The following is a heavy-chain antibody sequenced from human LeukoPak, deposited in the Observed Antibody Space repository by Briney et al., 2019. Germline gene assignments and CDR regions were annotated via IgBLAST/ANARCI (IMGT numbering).Heavy chain of an antibody. Sequence: GGSLRLSCAASGFAFSDHHTGWVRQASGEGLEWVVRIRNKANTHTTEYAACVKGRFTISRDVSKNSLYLEMNSLRTEDTAVYYCVKAISDNSFESWGEGNLVTVSS. J-gene: IGHJ4*02. D-gene: IGHD2/OR15-2a*01. V-gene: IGHV3-72*01. CDR1: GFAFSDHH. CDR2: IRNKANTHTT. CDR3: VKAISDNSFES.